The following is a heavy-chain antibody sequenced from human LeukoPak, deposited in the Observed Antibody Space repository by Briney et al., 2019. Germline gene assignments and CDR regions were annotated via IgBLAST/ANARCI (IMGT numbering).Heavy chain of an antibody. V-gene: IGHV1-69*05. CDR1: GGTFSSYA. CDR2: IIPIFGTA. CDR3: ARGREMATYYFDY. Sequence: GASVKVSCKASGGTFSSYAISWVRQAPGQGLGWMGGIIPIFGTANYAQKFQGRVTITTDESTSTAYMELSSLRSEDTAVYYCARGREMATYYFDYWGQGTLVTVSS. D-gene: IGHD5-24*01. J-gene: IGHJ4*02.